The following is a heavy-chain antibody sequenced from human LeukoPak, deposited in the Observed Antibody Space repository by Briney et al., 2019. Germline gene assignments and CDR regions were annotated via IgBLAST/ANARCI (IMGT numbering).Heavy chain of an antibody. D-gene: IGHD4-17*01. CDR1: GFTFSSYA. Sequence: GGSLRLSCAASGFTFSSYAMSWVRQAPGKGLEWVSSISGSGGSTYYADSVKGRFTISRDNSKNTLYLQMNSLRAEDTAVYYCAKVSTYGDDYHDAFDVWGQGTMVTVSS. CDR2: ISGSGGST. CDR3: AKVSTYGDDYHDAFDV. V-gene: IGHV3-23*01. J-gene: IGHJ3*01.